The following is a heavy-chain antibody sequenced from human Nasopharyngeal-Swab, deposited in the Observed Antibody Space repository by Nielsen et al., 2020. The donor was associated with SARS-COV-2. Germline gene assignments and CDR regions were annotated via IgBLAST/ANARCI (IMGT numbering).Heavy chain of an antibody. Sequence: SETLSLTCTVSGGSVSRGSYYWSWIRQPPGKGLEWIGYIYYSGSTNYNPSLKSRVTISVDTSKNQFSLKLSSVTAADTAVYYCAREGSTSPWNGYYYGMDVWGQGTTVTVSS. V-gene: IGHV4-61*01. J-gene: IGHJ6*02. CDR2: IYYSGST. D-gene: IGHD2-2*01. CDR3: AREGSTSPWNGYYYGMDV. CDR1: GGSVSRGSYY.